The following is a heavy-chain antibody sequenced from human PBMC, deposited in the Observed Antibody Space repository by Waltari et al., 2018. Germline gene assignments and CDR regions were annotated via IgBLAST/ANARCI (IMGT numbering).Heavy chain of an antibody. CDR2: IYYSGST. V-gene: IGHV4-39*07. D-gene: IGHD6-13*01. CDR3: ARQETKGQLNY. CDR1: GGSISSSSYY. Sequence: QLQLQESGPGLVKPSETLSLTCTVSGGSISSSSYYWRWIRHPPGKGLEWIGSIYYSGSTYYNPSLKSRVTISVDTSKNQFSLKLSSVTAADTAVYYCARQETKGQLNYWGQGTLVTVSS. J-gene: IGHJ4*02.